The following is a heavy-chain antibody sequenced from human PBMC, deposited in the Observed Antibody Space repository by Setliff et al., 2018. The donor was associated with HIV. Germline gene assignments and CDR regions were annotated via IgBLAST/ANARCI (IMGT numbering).Heavy chain of an antibody. V-gene: IGHV4-34*01. Sequence: SETLSLTCAVYGGSFSGYYWSWIRQPPGKGLEWIGEINHSGSTNYNPSLKSRVTISVDTSKNQFSLSLSSVTAADTAVYYCVRARGPEGYFDSWGQGTLVTVSS. D-gene: IGHD3-10*01. J-gene: IGHJ4*02. CDR3: VRARGPEGYFDS. CDR2: INHSGST. CDR1: GGSFSGYY.